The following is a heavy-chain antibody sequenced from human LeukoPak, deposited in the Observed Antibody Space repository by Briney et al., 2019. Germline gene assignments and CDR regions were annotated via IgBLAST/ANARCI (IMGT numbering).Heavy chain of an antibody. CDR1: GFTFSSYS. J-gene: IGHJ4*02. V-gene: IGHV3-21*01. CDR3: ARDLVATIQTGGY. D-gene: IGHD5-12*01. Sequence: GGSLRLSCAASGFTFSSYSMNWVRQAPGKGLEWVSSISSSSSYMYYADSVKGRFTISRDNAKNSLYLQMNSLRAEDTAVYYCARDLVATIQTGGYWGQGTLVAVSS. CDR2: ISSSSSYM.